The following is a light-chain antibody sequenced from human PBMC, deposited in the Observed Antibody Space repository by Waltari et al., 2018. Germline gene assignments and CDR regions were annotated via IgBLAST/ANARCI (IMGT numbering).Light chain of an antibody. CDR1: QGVYNS. CDR3: HQYYSTVFT. J-gene: IGKJ4*01. CDR2: TAS. V-gene: IGKV1-NL1*01. Sequence: DFQMTQFPSSLSASIGDTVTIPCRASQGVYNSVAWYQQQAGRPPKLLLYTASTLQPGVPSRFSGSASGTHYSLTITGLQPEDAATYYCHQYYSTVFTFGGGTKVEIK.